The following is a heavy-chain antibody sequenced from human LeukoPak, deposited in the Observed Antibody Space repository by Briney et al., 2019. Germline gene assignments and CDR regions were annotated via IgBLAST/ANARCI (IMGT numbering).Heavy chain of an antibody. CDR3: ARDKGKLVPAATFDY. Sequence: PSETLSLTCTVSGGSISSGGYYWSWIRQPPGKGLEWIGYIYHSGSTYYNPSLKSRVTISVDRSKNQFSLKLSSVTAADTAVYYCARDKGKLVPAATFDYRGQGTLVTVSS. CDR1: GGSISSGGYY. V-gene: IGHV4-30-2*01. CDR2: IYHSGST. D-gene: IGHD2-2*01. J-gene: IGHJ4*02.